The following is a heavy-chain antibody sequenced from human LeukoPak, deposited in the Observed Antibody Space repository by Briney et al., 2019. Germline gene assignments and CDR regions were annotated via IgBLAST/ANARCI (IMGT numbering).Heavy chain of an antibody. Sequence: TGGSLRLSCEASGFTFSHYWMTWYRQAPGKGLEWVANLNQDGSVQAYGDSVRGRFTISRDNAKNSVYIQMSSLRVEDTAMYYCARDHNTADVWGQGTMVTVSS. CDR1: GFTFSHYW. CDR3: ARDHNTADV. D-gene: IGHD2-21*02. CDR2: LNQDGSVQ. J-gene: IGHJ3*01. V-gene: IGHV3-7*01.